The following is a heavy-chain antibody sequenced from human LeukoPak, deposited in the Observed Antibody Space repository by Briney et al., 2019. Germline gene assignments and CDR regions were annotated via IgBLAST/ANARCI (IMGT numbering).Heavy chain of an antibody. CDR2: IIPIFGTA. J-gene: IGHJ2*01. CDR3: ARPRVSLGYFDL. V-gene: IGHV1-69*13. D-gene: IGHD2-8*01. CDR1: GYTFTGYY. Sequence: SVKVSCKASGYTFTGYYMHWVRQAPGQGLEWMGGIIPIFGTANYAQKFQGRVTITADESTSTAYMELSSLRSEDTAVYYCARPRVSLGYFDLWGRGTLVTVSS.